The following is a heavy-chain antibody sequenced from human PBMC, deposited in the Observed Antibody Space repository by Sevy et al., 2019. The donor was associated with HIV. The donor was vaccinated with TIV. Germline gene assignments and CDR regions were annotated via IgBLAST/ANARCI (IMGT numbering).Heavy chain of an antibody. J-gene: IGHJ5*02. CDR3: SRGYGWLGENWFDP. CDR1: GYTFTSYG. CDR2: ISAYNGNT. V-gene: IGHV1-18*01. Sequence: ASVKVSCKASGYTFTSYGISWVRQAAGQGREWMGWISAYNGNTNYAQKLQGRVTMTTDTSTSTAYMELRSLRSDDTAMYYFSRGYGWLGENWFDPWGQGTLVTVSS. D-gene: IGHD6-19*01.